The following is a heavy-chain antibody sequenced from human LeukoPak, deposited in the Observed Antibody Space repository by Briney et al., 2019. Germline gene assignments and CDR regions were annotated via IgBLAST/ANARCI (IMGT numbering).Heavy chain of an antibody. D-gene: IGHD3-22*01. V-gene: IGHV4-61*05. CDR1: GGSISSSSYY. CDR2: IYYSGST. J-gene: IGHJ3*02. CDR3: ARGNYYDSRTYYRAFDI. Sequence: SETLSLTCTVSGGSISSSSYYWGWIRQPPGKGLEWIGYIYYSGSTNYNPSLKSRVTIAVDTSKNKFSLKLSSVTAADTAVYYCARGNYYDSRTYYRAFDIWGQGTMVIVSS.